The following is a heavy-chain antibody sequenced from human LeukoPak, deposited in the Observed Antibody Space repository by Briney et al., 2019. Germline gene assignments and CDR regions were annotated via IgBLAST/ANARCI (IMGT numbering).Heavy chain of an antibody. CDR2: MNPNSGNT. Sequence: ASVKVSCKASGYTFTSYDINWVRQATGQGLEWMGWMNPNSGNTGYAQKFQGRVTITRNTSISTAYIELSSLRSEDTAVYYCARSLGWDYYDSSGYFNRFDPWGQGTLVTVSS. CDR1: GYTFTSYD. J-gene: IGHJ5*02. D-gene: IGHD3-22*01. V-gene: IGHV1-8*03. CDR3: ARSLGWDYYDSSGYFNRFDP.